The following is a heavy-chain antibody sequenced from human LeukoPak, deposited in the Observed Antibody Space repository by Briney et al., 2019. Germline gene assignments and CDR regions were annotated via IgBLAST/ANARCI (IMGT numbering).Heavy chain of an antibody. CDR2: TSRSSTTI. Sequence: PGGSLRLSCVASGFIFSRDSMNWVRQAPGKGLEWISYTSRSSTTIYYADSVKGRFTISRDNAKNSLYLQMNSLRAEDTALYYCAKDFNDYGGGGYWGQGTLVTVSS. CDR1: GFIFSRDS. V-gene: IGHV3-48*04. CDR3: AKDFNDYGGGGY. J-gene: IGHJ4*02. D-gene: IGHD4-23*01.